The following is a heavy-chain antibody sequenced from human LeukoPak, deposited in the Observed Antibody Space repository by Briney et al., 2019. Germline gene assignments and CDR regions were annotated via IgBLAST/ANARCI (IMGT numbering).Heavy chain of an antibody. D-gene: IGHD3-10*01. J-gene: IGHJ6*02. V-gene: IGHV1-8*01. CDR3: ARVLVPGVRGVTPDYGMDV. CDR2: MNPNSGNT. Sequence: ASVKVSCKASGYTFTSYDINWVRQATGQGLESMGWMNPNSGNTGYAQKFQGRVTMTRNTSISTAYMELSSLRSEDTAVYYCARVLVPGVRGVTPDYGMDVWGQGTTVTVSS. CDR1: GYTFTSYD.